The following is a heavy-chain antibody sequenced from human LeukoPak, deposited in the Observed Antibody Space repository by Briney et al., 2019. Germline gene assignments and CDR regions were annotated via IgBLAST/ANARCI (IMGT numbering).Heavy chain of an antibody. V-gene: IGHV3-23*01. CDR1: GFTFSSYA. Sequence: GGSLRLSCAASGFTFSSYAMSWVRQAPGKGLEWVSAISGSGGSTYYADSVKGRFTVSRDNAKNTLYLQMNSLRAEDTAVYYCARDVPHNWFDTWGQGTLVTVSS. J-gene: IGHJ5*02. CDR2: ISGSGGST. CDR3: ARDVPHNWFDT.